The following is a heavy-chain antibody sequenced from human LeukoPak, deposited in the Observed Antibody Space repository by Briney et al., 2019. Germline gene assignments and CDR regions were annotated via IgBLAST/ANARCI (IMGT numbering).Heavy chain of an antibody. Sequence: GGSLRLSCVTSGFTFTNYWMTWVRQAPGKGLEWVANMKQDEREKYYVDSVKGRFTISRDNAKNSVHLQMNSLRDEDTAVYYCARGGGSGRWGSAFDMWGQGTMVTVSS. V-gene: IGHV3-7*01. J-gene: IGHJ3*02. CDR2: MKQDEREK. CDR1: GFTFTNYW. CDR3: ARGGGSGRWGSAFDM. D-gene: IGHD6-19*01.